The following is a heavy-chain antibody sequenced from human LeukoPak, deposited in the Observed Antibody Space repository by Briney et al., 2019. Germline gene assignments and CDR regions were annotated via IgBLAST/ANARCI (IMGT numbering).Heavy chain of an antibody. Sequence: GGSLRLSCAASGFTFSSYAMSWVRQAPGKGLEWVSDISGSGGSTYYADSVKGRFTISRDNSKNTLYLQMNGLRAEDTAVYFCAKDTHYYDSSGSEDYWGQGTLVTVSS. CDR2: ISGSGGST. J-gene: IGHJ4*02. CDR1: GFTFSSYA. D-gene: IGHD3-22*01. V-gene: IGHV3-23*01. CDR3: AKDTHYYDSSGSEDY.